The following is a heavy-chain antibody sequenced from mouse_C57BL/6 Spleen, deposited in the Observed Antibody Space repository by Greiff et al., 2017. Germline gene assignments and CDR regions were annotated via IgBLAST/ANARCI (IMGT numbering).Heavy chain of an antibody. D-gene: IGHD1-1*01. J-gene: IGHJ2*01. CDR2: IWSGGRT. CDR3: ARNWGYGSSSLFDY. Sequence: QVQLKQSGPGLVQPSQSLSITCTVSGFSLTSYGVHWVRQSPGKGLEWLGVIWSGGRTDYNAAFISRLSISKDNSKRQVFFKMNSLQADDTAIDYCARNWGYGSSSLFDYWGQGTTLTVSS. V-gene: IGHV2-2*01. CDR1: GFSLTSYG.